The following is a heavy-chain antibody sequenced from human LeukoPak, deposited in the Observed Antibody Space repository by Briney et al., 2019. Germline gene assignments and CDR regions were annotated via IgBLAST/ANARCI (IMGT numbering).Heavy chain of an antibody. D-gene: IGHD1-26*01. Sequence: ASVKVSCKASGYTFTGYYMHWVRQAPGQGLEWMGWISGYNGNTNYAQKFQGRVSMTADTSTSTAYMEVRSLRSDDTAVYYCARSGRGTYYYFDLWGQGTLVTVSS. J-gene: IGHJ4*02. CDR3: ARSGRGTYYYFDL. CDR2: ISGYNGNT. V-gene: IGHV1-18*04. CDR1: GYTFTGYY.